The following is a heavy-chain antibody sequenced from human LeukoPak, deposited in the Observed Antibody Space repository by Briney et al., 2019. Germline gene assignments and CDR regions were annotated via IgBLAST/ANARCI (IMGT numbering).Heavy chain of an antibody. Sequence: PSETLSLTCTVSGGSISGSSYYWGWIRQPPGKGLEWIGSIYYSGSTYYNPSLKSRVTISVDTSKNQFSLKLSSVTAADTAVYYCARDSSLGWFDPWGQGTLVTVSS. J-gene: IGHJ5*02. D-gene: IGHD6-6*01. CDR1: GGSISGSSYY. CDR3: ARDSSLGWFDP. V-gene: IGHV4-39*07. CDR2: IYYSGST.